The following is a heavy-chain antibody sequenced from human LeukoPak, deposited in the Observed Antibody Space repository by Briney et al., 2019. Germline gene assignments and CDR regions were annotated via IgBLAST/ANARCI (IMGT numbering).Heavy chain of an antibody. J-gene: IGHJ6*04. Sequence: ASVKVSCKASGYTFTSYGISWVRQAPGQGLEWMGWISAYNGNTNYAQKLQGRVTMTTDTSTSTAYMELRSLRSDDTAVYYCARDIPSLTIFGVVAGDVWGKGTTVTVSS. CDR1: GYTFTSYG. D-gene: IGHD3-3*01. CDR2: ISAYNGNT. V-gene: IGHV1-18*01. CDR3: ARDIPSLTIFGVVAGDV.